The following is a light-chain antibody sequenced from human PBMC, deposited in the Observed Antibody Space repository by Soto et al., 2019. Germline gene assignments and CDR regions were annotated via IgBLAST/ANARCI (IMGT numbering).Light chain of an antibody. CDR1: QSVSSY. J-gene: IGKJ4*01. CDR3: QQRSNWPLT. CDR2: DAS. Sequence: EIVLTQSPGTLSLSPGERATLSCRASQSVSSYLAWYQQKPGQAPRLLIYDASNRATGIPARFSGSGSGTDFTPTISSLEPEYFAVYYCQQRSNWPLTFGGGSKVAIK. V-gene: IGKV3-11*01.